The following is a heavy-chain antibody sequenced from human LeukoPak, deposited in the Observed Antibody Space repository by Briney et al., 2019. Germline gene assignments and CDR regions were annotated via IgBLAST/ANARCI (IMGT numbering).Heavy chain of an antibody. CDR3: ARVRPRPGTYDFWSGYPFDY. D-gene: IGHD3-3*01. CDR1: GFTFGSYS. Sequence: GGSLRLSCAASGFTFGSYSLNWVRQPPGKGLEWVSYISSGSATIYYADSVKGRFTISRDNAKNSLYLLMNSLRAEDTAVYYCARVRPRPGTYDFWSGYPFDYWGQGTLVTVSS. V-gene: IGHV3-48*01. J-gene: IGHJ4*02. CDR2: ISSGSATI.